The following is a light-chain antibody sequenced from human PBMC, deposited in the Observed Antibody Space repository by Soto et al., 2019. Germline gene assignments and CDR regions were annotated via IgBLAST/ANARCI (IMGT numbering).Light chain of an antibody. V-gene: IGLV1-44*01. CDR1: SSNIGSNT. Sequence: QSVLTQSPSASATPGQRVTISCSGSSSNIGSNTVTWYQQLPGTAPKLLIYSNNQRPSGVPDRFSGSKSGTSASLAVSGLQSEDEADYYCAAWDDSLNGHVFGTGTKLTVL. CDR2: SNN. CDR3: AAWDDSLNGHV. J-gene: IGLJ1*01.